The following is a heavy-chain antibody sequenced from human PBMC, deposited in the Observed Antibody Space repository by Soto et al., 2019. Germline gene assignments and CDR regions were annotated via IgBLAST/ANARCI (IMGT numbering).Heavy chain of an antibody. Sequence: PGGSLRLSCSASGFTFSSYAMHWVRQAPGKGLEYVSAISSNGGSTYYADSVKGRFTISRDNSKNTLYLQMSSLRAEDTAVYYCASRGSGSYYINLGCFWGQGTLVTVSS. CDR2: ISSNGGST. D-gene: IGHD1-26*01. V-gene: IGHV3-64*04. CDR3: ASRGSGSYYINLGCF. CDR1: GFTFSSYA. J-gene: IGHJ4*02.